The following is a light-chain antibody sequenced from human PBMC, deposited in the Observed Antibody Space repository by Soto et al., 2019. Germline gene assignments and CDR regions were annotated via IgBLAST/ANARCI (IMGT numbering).Light chain of an antibody. Sequence: QSALTQPPSASGSPGQSVTISCTGTSSDVGGYFYVSWYQQHPGKAPKLMIYEVTKRPSGVPDRFSGSKSGNTASLTVSGLQAEDEAEYYCGAWDDSLSGSVVFGGGTKLTVL. V-gene: IGLV2-8*01. CDR2: EVT. CDR1: SSDVGGYFY. J-gene: IGLJ2*01. CDR3: GAWDDSLSGSVV.